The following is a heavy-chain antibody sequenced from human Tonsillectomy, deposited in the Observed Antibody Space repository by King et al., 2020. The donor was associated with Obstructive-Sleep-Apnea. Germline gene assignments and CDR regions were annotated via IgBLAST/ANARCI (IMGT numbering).Heavy chain of an antibody. CDR1: GFPFGGFA. CDR2: ISGSGASA. CDR3: AKGLVGYGYGHLDH. Sequence: VQLVESGGGLVQPGGSLRLSCAGSGFPFGGFAMSWVRQAPGKGLEWVSTISGSGASAFYADSVRGRFTTSRDNSDNTVYLQIDSLRADDTAVYYCAKGLVGYGYGHLDHWGQGTLVTVAS. D-gene: IGHD5-18*01. V-gene: IGHV3-23*04. J-gene: IGHJ4*02.